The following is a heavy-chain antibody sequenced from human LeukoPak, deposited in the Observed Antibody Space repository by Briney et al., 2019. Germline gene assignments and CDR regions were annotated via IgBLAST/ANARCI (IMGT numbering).Heavy chain of an antibody. V-gene: IGHV3-49*04. CDR2: IRSKAYGGTT. CDR1: GFTFGDYA. J-gene: IGHJ4*02. D-gene: IGHD1-26*01. CDR3: TSSSTWELQYY. Sequence: GRSLRLSCTASGFTFGDYAMSWARQAPGKGLEWVGFIRSKAYGGTTEYAASVKGRFTISRDDSKSIAYLQMNSLKTEDTAVYYCTSSSTWELQYYWGQGTLVTVSS.